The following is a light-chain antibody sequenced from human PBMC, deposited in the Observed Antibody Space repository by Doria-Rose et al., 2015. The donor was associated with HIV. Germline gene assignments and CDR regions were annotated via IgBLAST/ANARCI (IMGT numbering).Light chain of an antibody. J-gene: IGKJ1*01. Sequence: DIQLTQSPSSLSASIGDRVTITCRASQTVSTYLNWFQQEPEKAPKLMIYAASRLQSGVPSRFSGSGSGTDFTLTISGLKPGDFAHYNGQQTYSTPRWTVGQGTKVEMK. CDR1: QTVSTY. V-gene: IGKV1-39*01. CDR3: QQTYSTPRWT. CDR2: AAS.